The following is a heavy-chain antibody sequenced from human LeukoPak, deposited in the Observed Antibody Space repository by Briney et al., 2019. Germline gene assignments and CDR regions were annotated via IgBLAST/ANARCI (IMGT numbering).Heavy chain of an antibody. D-gene: IGHD6-19*01. CDR1: GYTFTSYD. CDR2: MNPNSGNT. J-gene: IGHJ4*02. V-gene: IGHV1-8*01. Sequence: ASVKVSCKASGYTFTSYDINWVRQATGQGLERMGWMNPNSGNTGYAQKFQGRVTMTRNTSISTAYMELSSLRSEDTAVYYCARGPRIAVAGTGYYFDYWGQGTLVTVSS. CDR3: ARGPRIAVAGTGYYFDY.